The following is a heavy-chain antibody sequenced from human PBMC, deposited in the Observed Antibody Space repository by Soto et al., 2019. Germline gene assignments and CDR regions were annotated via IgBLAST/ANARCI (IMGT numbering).Heavy chain of an antibody. D-gene: IGHD3-10*01. CDR2: IWHDGSKQ. J-gene: IGHJ4*02. Sequence: QVQLVESGGGVVQPGRSLRLSCAASGFTFSSYGMHWVRQAPGKGLEWVALIWHDGSKQYYADSVKGRFAISRDNAKTTLYIQMNSLRGDDTAEYYCAREEVGFARAFDYWGQGARVTVSS. CDR3: AREEVGFARAFDY. V-gene: IGHV3-33*01. CDR1: GFTFSSYG.